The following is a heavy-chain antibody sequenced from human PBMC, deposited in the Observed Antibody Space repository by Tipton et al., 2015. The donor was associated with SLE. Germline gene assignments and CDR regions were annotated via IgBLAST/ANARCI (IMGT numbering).Heavy chain of an antibody. D-gene: IGHD6-19*01. CDR1: GYSISSGYY. J-gene: IGHJ4*02. CDR3: ARGAEQWLVRSFDY. V-gene: IGHV4-38-2*02. CDR2: INHSGST. Sequence: TLSLTCTVSGYSISSGYYWGWIRQPPGKGLEWIGEINHSGSTNYNPSLKSRVTISVDTSKNQFSLKLSSVTAADTAVYYCARGAEQWLVRSFDYWGQGTLVTVSS.